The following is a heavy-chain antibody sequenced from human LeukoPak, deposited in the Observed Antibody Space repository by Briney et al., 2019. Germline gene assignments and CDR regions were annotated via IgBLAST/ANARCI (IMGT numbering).Heavy chain of an antibody. J-gene: IGHJ3*02. V-gene: IGHV4-59*01. CDR1: GGSISSYY. CDR3: ARGGSGSYPDAFDI. CDR2: IYYSGST. D-gene: IGHD3-10*01. Sequence: PSETLSLTCTVSGGSISSYYWSWIRQPPGKGLEWIGYIYYSGSTNYNPSLESRVTISVDTSKNQFSLKLSSVTAADTAVYYCARGGSGSYPDAFDIWGQGTMVTVSS.